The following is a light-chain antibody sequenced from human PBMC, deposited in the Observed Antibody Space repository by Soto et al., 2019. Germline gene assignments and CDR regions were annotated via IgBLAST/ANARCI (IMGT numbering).Light chain of an antibody. Sequence: QLVLTQSPSASASLGASVKLTCTLSSGHSNYAIAWHQQQPEKGPRYLMKVNSDGSHRKGDGIPDRFSGSSSGAQRYLTICSLQSEDEADYYCQTWGTGIRVFGTGTKVTVL. J-gene: IGLJ1*01. CDR1: SGHSNYA. V-gene: IGLV4-69*01. CDR2: VNSDGSH. CDR3: QTWGTGIRV.